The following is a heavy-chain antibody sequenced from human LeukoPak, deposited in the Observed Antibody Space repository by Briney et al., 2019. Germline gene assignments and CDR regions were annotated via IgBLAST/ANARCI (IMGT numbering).Heavy chain of an antibody. CDR2: IYYSGST. CDR1: GGSISSYY. D-gene: IGHD2-2*02. CDR3: ARARGDVVVPAAIYGYYYYMDV. V-gene: IGHV4-59*01. Sequence: SETLSLTCTVSGGSISSYYWSWIRQPPGKGLEWIGYIYYSGSTNYNPSLKSRVTISVDTSKNHFSLKLSSVTAADTAVYYCARARGDVVVPAAIYGYYYYMDVWGKGTTVTVSS. J-gene: IGHJ6*03.